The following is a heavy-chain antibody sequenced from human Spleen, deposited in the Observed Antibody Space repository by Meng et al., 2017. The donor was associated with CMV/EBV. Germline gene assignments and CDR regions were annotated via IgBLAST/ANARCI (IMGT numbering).Heavy chain of an antibody. CDR3: ARDQEVSGMDV. J-gene: IGHJ6*02. Sequence: ASVKVSCKASGYTFTSYYMHWVRQAPGQALEWMGKITPILGGAKYAQRFQGRVTITADKSTNTIYMDLSSLRSEDTAVYYCARDQEVSGMDVWGQGTTVTVSS. V-gene: IGHV1-46*01. D-gene: IGHD5/OR15-5a*01. CDR2: ITPILGGA. CDR1: GYTFTSYY.